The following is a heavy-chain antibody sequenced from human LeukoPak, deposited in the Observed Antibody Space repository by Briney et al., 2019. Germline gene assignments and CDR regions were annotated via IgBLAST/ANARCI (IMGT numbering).Heavy chain of an antibody. J-gene: IGHJ4*02. CDR2: INPSGGST. CDR3: ARVRIAAAGTGVEDYFDY. Sequence: VASVKVSCKASGYTFTSYYMHWVRQAPGQGLEWMGIINPSGGSTSYAQKFQGRVTMTRDTSTSTVYMELSSLRSEDTAVYYCARVRIAAAGTGVEDYFDYWGQGTLVTVSS. CDR1: GYTFTSYY. D-gene: IGHD6-13*01. V-gene: IGHV1-46*01.